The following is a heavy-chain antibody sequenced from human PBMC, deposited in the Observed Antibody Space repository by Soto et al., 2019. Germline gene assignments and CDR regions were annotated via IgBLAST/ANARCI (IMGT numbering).Heavy chain of an antibody. Sequence: GGSLRLSCVASGFSLSDYYMAWIRQAPGKGLEWLSYITGTSDSIHYADSVRGRFIISRDNAKNSLYLQMNGLRVDDTAVYYCARDFRNKGMDVWGQGTTVTVSS. CDR2: ITGTSDSI. V-gene: IGHV3-11*01. CDR3: ARDFRNKGMDV. J-gene: IGHJ6*02. CDR1: GFSLSDYY.